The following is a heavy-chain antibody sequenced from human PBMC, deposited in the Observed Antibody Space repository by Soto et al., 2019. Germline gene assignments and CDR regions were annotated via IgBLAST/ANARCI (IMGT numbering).Heavy chain of an antibody. D-gene: IGHD2-2*01. V-gene: IGHV1-69*13. Sequence: ASVKVSCKASGGTFSSYAISWVRQAPGQGLEWMGGIIPIFGTANYAQKFQGRVTITADESTSTAYMELSSLRSEDTAVYYCARDQGQYCSSTSCYYGMDVWGQGTTVTVSS. J-gene: IGHJ6*02. CDR3: ARDQGQYCSSTSCYYGMDV. CDR1: GGTFSSYA. CDR2: IIPIFGTA.